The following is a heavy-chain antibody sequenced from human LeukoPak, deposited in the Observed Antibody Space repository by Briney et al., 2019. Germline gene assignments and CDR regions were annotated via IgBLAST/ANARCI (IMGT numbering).Heavy chain of an antibody. D-gene: IGHD3-10*01. Sequence: GGSLRLSCAASGFTFDEYGMSWVGQAPGKGLEGVAGINWNGGSTGYADSVKGRFTISRDNAKNSLYLQVSSLRAEDTAWYYCARGQNYYGSGSQTFDIWGQGTMVTVSS. CDR3: ARGQNYYGSGSQTFDI. V-gene: IGHV3-20*04. CDR2: INWNGGST. J-gene: IGHJ3*02. CDR1: GFTFDEYG.